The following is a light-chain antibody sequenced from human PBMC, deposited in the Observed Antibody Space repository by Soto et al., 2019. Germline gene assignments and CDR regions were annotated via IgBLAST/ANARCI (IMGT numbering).Light chain of an antibody. V-gene: IGKV1-39*01. CDR2: AAS. J-gene: IGKJ1*01. CDR3: QQSYTTPWT. Sequence: DIQMTQSPSSLSASVGDRVTITCRASQSISKYLNWYQHKPGKAPKLLIYAASSLQSGVPSRFSGSGSGTEFTLTISSLQPEDFATYHCQQSYTTPWTFGQGYTVEIK. CDR1: QSISKY.